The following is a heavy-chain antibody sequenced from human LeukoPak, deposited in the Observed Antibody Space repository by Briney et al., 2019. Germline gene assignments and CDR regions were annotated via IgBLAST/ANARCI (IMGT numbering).Heavy chain of an antibody. CDR3: AVRASPTHFEY. V-gene: IGHV3-7*01. CDR2: INQDESEK. CDR1: GFTFSSYW. Sequence: QPGGSLRLSCAASGFTFSSYWMSWVRQTPGKGLEWVANINQDESEKKYVDSVKGRFTISRDYAKNSLYLQMNSLRAEDTAVYYCAVRASPTHFEYWGQGTLVTVSS. J-gene: IGHJ4*02.